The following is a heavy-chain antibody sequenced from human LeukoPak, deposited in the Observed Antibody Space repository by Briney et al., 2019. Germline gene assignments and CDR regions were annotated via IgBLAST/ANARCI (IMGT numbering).Heavy chain of an antibody. V-gene: IGHV3-9*01. J-gene: IGHJ6*02. CDR3: AKDRGSTSYYSGVDV. CDR1: GFIFDDYV. CDR2: ISWNSGSI. Sequence: GGSLRLSCAASGFIFDDYVMRWVRQAPGKGLEWVSGISWNSGSIGYADSVKGRFTISRDNAKNSLSLQMNSLRPEDTALYYCAKDRGSTSYYSGVDVWGQGTTVTVSS. D-gene: IGHD2-2*01.